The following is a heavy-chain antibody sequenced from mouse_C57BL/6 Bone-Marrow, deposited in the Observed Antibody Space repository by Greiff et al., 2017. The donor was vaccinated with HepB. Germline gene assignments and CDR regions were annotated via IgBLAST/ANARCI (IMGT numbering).Heavy chain of an antibody. CDR1: GFNIKDDY. CDR2: IDPANGDT. V-gene: IGHV14-4*01. CDR3: TNGNPYYYAMDY. Sequence: EVHLVESGAELVRPGASVKLSCTASGFNIKDDYMHWVKQRPEQGLEWIGWIDPANGDTEYASKFQGKATITADTSSNTAYLQLSSLTSEDTAVYYCTNGNPYYYAMDYWGQGTSVTVSS. J-gene: IGHJ4*01. D-gene: IGHD2-1*01.